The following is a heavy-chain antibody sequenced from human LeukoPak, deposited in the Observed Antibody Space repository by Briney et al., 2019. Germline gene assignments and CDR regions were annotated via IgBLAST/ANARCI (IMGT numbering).Heavy chain of an antibody. Sequence: SETLSLTCTVSGGSISSSSYYWGWIRQPPGKGLEWIGSIYYSGSTYYNPSLKSRVTISVDTSKNQFSLKLSSVTAADTAVYYCARGSVFDYWGQGTLVTVSS. CDR2: IYYSGST. V-gene: IGHV4-39*07. CDR3: ARGSVFDY. J-gene: IGHJ4*02. CDR1: GGSISSSSYY.